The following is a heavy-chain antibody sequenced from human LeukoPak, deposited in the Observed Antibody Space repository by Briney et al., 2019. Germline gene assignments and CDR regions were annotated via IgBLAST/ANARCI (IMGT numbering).Heavy chain of an antibody. D-gene: IGHD1-26*01. CDR2: IYYISNT. V-gene: IGHV4-61*08. CDR1: GASVGSAGYY. J-gene: IGHJ4*02. Sequence: SETLSLTCTVSGASVGSAGYYWSWIRQPPGGGPEWIGYIYYISNTNYNPSPKSRVTMSVDPSKNQFSLKLNSVTAADTAVYYCARTQSQSGSYRYYFGYWGQGTLVTVSS. CDR3: ARTQSQSGSYRYYFGY.